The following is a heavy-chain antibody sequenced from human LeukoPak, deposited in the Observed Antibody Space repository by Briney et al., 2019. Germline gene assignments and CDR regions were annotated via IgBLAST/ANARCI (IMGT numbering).Heavy chain of an antibody. CDR1: GFTVSSNY. V-gene: IGHV3-66*01. D-gene: IGHD3-10*01. J-gene: IGHJ6*02. CDR3: ASGSDPLYYYYYYGMDV. Sequence: GGSLRLSCAASGFTVSSNYMSWVRQAPGKGLEWASVIYSGGSTYYADSVKGRFTISRDNSKNTLYLQMNSLRAEDTAVYYCASGSDPLYYYYYYGMDVWGQGTTVTVSS. CDR2: IYSGGST.